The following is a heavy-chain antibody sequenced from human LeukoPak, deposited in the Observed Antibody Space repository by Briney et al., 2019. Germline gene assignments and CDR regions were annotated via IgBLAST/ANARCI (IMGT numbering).Heavy chain of an antibody. CDR3: AKELIAVAGYFDY. J-gene: IGHJ4*02. CDR2: IYSGGST. V-gene: IGHV3-53*05. D-gene: IGHD6-19*01. CDR1: GFTVSSNY. Sequence: PGGSLRLSCAASGFTVSSNYMSWVRQAPGKGLEWVSVIYSGGSTYYADSVKGRFTISRDNSKNTLYLQMNSLRAEDTAVYYCAKELIAVAGYFDYWGQGTLVTVSS.